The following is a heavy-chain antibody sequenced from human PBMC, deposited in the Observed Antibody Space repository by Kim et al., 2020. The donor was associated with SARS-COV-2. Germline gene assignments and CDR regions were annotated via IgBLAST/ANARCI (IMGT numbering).Heavy chain of an antibody. CDR1: GFTFSSYA. J-gene: IGHJ3*02. CDR2: ISYDGSNK. D-gene: IGHD3-22*01. CDR3: YGEDGWYCSGGSSSYTFTMIVVVIIYDAFDI. Sequence: GGSLRLSCAASGFTFSSYAMHWVRQAPGKGLEWVAVISYDGSNKYYADSVKGRFTISRDNSKNTLYLQMNSLRAEDTAVYYSYGEDGWYCSGGSSSYTFTMIVVVIIYDAFDIWGQGTMVTVSS. V-gene: IGHV3-30-3*01.